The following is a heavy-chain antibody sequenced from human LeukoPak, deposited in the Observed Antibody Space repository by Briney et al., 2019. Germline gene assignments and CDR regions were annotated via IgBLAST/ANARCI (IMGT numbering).Heavy chain of an antibody. Sequence: SETLSLTCTISGGSISSYYWSWIRQPPGKGLEWIGYIYYTGSTNHNPSLKSRVTISVDTSKNQFSLKLSSVTAADTAVYYCARVVAARRRYYYMDVWGKGTTVTVSS. CDR1: GGSISSYY. V-gene: IGHV4-59*12. D-gene: IGHD6-6*01. CDR2: IYYTGST. J-gene: IGHJ6*03. CDR3: ARVVAARRRYYYMDV.